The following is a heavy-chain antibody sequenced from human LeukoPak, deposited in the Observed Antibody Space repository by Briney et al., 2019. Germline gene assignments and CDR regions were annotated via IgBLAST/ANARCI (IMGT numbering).Heavy chain of an antibody. Sequence: GASVKVSCKASGYTFTTYDINWVRQATGQGLEWMGWMNPNNGNTGYAQKFQGRVTMTRNTSMSTAYMELNSLRSEDTAVYYRARANYYGSGKKGLDYWGQGTLVTVSS. D-gene: IGHD3-10*01. J-gene: IGHJ4*02. CDR1: GYTFTTYD. V-gene: IGHV1-8*01. CDR3: ARANYYGSGKKGLDY. CDR2: MNPNNGNT.